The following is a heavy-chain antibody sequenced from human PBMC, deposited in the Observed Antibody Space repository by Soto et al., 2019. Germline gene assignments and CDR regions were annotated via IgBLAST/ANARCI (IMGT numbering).Heavy chain of an antibody. D-gene: IGHD2-8*01. V-gene: IGHV1-24*01. J-gene: IGHJ6*03. Sequence: QVQLVQSGAEVKKPGASVKVSCKVSGYTLTELSMHWVRQAPGKGLEWMGGFDPEDGETIYAQKFQGRATMTEDTSKHPPTMGLSSLRPQNTAVYYGPTLVFLVFRYCYYYLAAWGKGTPVPVS. CDR3: PTLVFLVFRYCYYYLAA. CDR2: FDPEDGET. CDR1: GYTLTELS.